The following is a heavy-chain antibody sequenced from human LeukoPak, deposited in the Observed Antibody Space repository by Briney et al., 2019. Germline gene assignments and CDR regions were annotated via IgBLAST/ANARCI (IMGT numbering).Heavy chain of an antibody. J-gene: IGHJ4*02. CDR1: GGTFSSYA. Sequence: GASVKVSCKASGGTFSSYAISWVRQAPGQGLEWMGRIIPIFGTANYAQKFQGRVTITTDESTSTAYMELSSLRSEDTAVYYCAKDRSVTYGSGSYLTPPDYWGQGTLVTVSS. D-gene: IGHD3-10*01. CDR3: AKDRSVTYGSGSYLTPPDY. V-gene: IGHV1-69*05. CDR2: IIPIFGTA.